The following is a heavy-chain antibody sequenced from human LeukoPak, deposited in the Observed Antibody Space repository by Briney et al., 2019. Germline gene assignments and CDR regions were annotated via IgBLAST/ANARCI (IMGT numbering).Heavy chain of an antibody. Sequence: GGSLRLSCAASGFTFSSYSMNWVRQAPGKGLEWVSSISGTDSIIHYADSVKGRFSISGDNTKNSLYLQMNSLRAEDTAVYYCVRPSQVAYDSSGYFDHWGQGAQVTVSS. CDR1: GFTFSSYS. J-gene: IGHJ4*02. D-gene: IGHD3-22*01. V-gene: IGHV3-48*04. CDR3: VRPSQVAYDSSGYFDH. CDR2: ISGTDSII.